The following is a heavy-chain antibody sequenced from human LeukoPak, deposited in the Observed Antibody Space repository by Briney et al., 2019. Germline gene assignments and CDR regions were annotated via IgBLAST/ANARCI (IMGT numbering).Heavy chain of an antibody. V-gene: IGHV3-7*01. D-gene: IGHD6-6*01. Sequence: AGGSLRLSCAASGFTFSSFWMTWVRQAPGKGLEFMSNINQDGSVKNYVDSVKGRFTISRDNAKNSLYLQMDSLGVDDTAVYYCARDPAYSSSDYWGQGALVIVSS. CDR1: GFTFSSFW. CDR3: ARDPAYSSSDY. CDR2: INQDGSVK. J-gene: IGHJ4*02.